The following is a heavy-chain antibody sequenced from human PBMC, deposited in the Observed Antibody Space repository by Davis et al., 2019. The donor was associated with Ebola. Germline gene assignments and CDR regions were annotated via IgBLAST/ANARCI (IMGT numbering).Heavy chain of an antibody. Sequence: ASVKVSCKASGYTFISYGISWVRQAPGQGLEWMGWISASNGNTNYAQKLQGRVTMTTDTSTSTAYMELRSLRSDDTAVYYCAREGYCSSTSCYSQYYYYYYGMDVWGQGTTVTVSS. CDR2: ISASNGNT. D-gene: IGHD2-2*02. J-gene: IGHJ6*02. V-gene: IGHV1-18*01. CDR3: AREGYCSSTSCYSQYYYYYYGMDV. CDR1: GYTFISYG.